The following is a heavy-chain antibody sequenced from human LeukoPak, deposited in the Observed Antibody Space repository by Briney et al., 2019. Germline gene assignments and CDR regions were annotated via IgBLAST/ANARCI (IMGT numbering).Heavy chain of an antibody. CDR1: GGSISSSNW. Sequence: PSGTLSLTCAVSGGSISSSNWWSWVRQPPGKGLEWIGEIYHSGSTNYNPSLKSRVTISVGTSKNQFSLKLSSVTAADTAVYYCARHSPVGIFYFDYWGQGTLVTVSS. D-gene: IGHD1-26*01. V-gene: IGHV4-4*02. CDR2: IYHSGST. CDR3: ARHSPVGIFYFDY. J-gene: IGHJ4*02.